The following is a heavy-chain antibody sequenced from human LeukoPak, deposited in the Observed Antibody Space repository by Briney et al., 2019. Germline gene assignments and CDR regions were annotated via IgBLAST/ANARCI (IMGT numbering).Heavy chain of an antibody. D-gene: IGHD2-2*01. CDR3: AKDQYQLRVNWFDP. J-gene: IGHJ5*02. CDR1: GFTLSSYA. CDR2: ISGSGGST. Sequence: GGSLRLSCAASGFTLSSYAMSWVRQAPGKGLEWASTISGSGGSTYYADSVKGRFTISRDNSKNTLYLQMNSLSAEDTAVYYCAKDQYQLRVNWFDPWGQGTLVTVSS. V-gene: IGHV3-23*01.